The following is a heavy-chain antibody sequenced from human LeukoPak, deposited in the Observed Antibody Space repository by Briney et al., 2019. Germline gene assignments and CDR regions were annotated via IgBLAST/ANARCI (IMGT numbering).Heavy chain of an antibody. V-gene: IGHV4-59*01. D-gene: IGHD3-10*01. CDR2: THYSGSP. J-gene: IGHJ5*02. CDR1: GGSIRSDY. Sequence: PSETLSLTCTVSGGSIRSDYWSWIRQPPGKGLEWVGYTHYSGSPNYNPSLTSRVTISVDTSRNQFSLKLSSVTAADTAVYYCARGGYYGSGNDFRFDPWGQGTLVTVSS. CDR3: ARGGYYGSGNDFRFDP.